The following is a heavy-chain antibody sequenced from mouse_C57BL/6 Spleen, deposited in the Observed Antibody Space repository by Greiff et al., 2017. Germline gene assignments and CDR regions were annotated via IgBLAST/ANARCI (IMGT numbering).Heavy chain of an antibody. CDR1: GYTFTSYW. CDR3: AKGDGYYHLFDY. V-gene: IGHV1-55*01. CDR2: IYPGSGST. Sequence: QVQLQQPGAELVKPGASVKMSCKASGYTFTSYWITWVKQRPGQGLEWIGDIYPGSGSTNYNEKLKSKATLTVDTSSSTAYMQLSSLTSEDSAVYYCAKGDGYYHLFDYWGQGTTLTVSS. D-gene: IGHD2-3*01. J-gene: IGHJ2*01.